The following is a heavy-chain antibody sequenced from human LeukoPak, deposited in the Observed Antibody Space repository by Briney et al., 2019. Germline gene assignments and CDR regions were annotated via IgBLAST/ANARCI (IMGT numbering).Heavy chain of an antibody. V-gene: IGHV3-23*01. CDR2: ISGSGGST. CDR1: GFTFSSYA. J-gene: IGHJ4*02. CDR3: AKAGVATIKGDY. D-gene: IGHD5-12*01. Sequence: GGSLRLSCAASGFTFSSYAMSWVRQAPGKGLEWVSAISGSGGSTYYADSVKGRSTISRDNSKNTLYLQMNSLRAEDTAVYYCAKAGVATIKGDYWGQGTLVTVSS.